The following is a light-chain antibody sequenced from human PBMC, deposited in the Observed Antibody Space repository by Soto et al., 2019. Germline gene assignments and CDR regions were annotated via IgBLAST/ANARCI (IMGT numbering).Light chain of an antibody. CDR2: YAS. CDR1: QRVGDY. Sequence: EIVLTQSPATLSLSPGERATLSCRASQRVGDYLAWYQQRPGQAPRLLIYYASHRATGIPARFSGTGSRTDFTLTISRLEPEDFAVYYCQQRSDWLTFGGGTKVEI. CDR3: QQRSDWLT. J-gene: IGKJ4*01. V-gene: IGKV3-11*01.